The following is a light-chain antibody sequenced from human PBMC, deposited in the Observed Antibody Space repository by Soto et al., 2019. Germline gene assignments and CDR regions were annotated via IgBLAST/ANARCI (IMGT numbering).Light chain of an antibody. V-gene: IGKV1-5*01. CDR2: DAS. CDR1: QSISSW. Sequence: DIQMTQSPSTLSASVGDRVTITCRASQSISSWLAWYQQKPGKAPKLLIYDASSLESGVPSRFSGSGSGTEFTLTISSLQRDDYATYYCQEYKTYPYTFGQGTKVDIK. CDR3: QEYKTYPYT. J-gene: IGKJ2*01.